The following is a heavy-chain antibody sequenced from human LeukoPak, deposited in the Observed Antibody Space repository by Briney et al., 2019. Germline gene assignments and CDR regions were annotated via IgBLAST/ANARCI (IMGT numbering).Heavy chain of an antibody. CDR1: GGTFSSYA. J-gene: IGHJ4*02. CDR2: IIPIFGTA. Sequence: ASVKVSCKASGGTFSSYAISWVRQAPGQGLEWMGVIIPIFGTANYAQKFQGRVTITADESTSTAYMELSSLRSEDTAVYYCALSLHCSSTSCYFDYWGQGTLVTVSS. D-gene: IGHD2-2*01. CDR3: ALSLHCSSTSCYFDY. V-gene: IGHV1-69*13.